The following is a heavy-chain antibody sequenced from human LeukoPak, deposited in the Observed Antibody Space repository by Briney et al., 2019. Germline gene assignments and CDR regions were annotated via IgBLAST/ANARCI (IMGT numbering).Heavy chain of an antibody. Sequence: ASVNVSCKASGFRFTSFGVSWVRQAPGQGLEWXXXXSXXIGVTHYAEKFEDRVSMTIDTSTTTVYMELRSLRYDDTAVYYCARDSDYSGNGNGDWFDPWGQGTVVTVSS. D-gene: IGHD4-11*01. CDR3: ARDSDYSGNGNGDWFDP. V-gene: IGHV1-18*04. CDR2: XSXXIGVT. CDR1: GFRFTSFG. J-gene: IGHJ5*02.